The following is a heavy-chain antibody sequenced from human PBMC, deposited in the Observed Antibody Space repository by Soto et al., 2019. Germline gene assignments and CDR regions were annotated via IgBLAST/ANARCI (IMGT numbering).Heavy chain of an antibody. V-gene: IGHV4-31*03. J-gene: IGHJ6*03. CDR2: IYYSGST. D-gene: IGHD3-3*01. Sequence: PSETLSLTCTVSGGSISSGGYYWSWIRQHPGKGLEWIGYIYYSGSTYYNPSLKSRVTISVDTSKDQFSLKLSSVTAADTAVYYCARRALYYDFWSGPYYYYMDVWGKGTTVTVSS. CDR1: GGSISSGGYY. CDR3: ARRALYYDFWSGPYYYYMDV.